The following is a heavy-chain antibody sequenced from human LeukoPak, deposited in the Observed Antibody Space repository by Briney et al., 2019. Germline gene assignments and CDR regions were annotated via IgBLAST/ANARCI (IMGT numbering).Heavy chain of an antibody. CDR3: AKDMDTAMVFDY. D-gene: IGHD5-18*01. Sequence: AISGSGGSTYYADSVKGRFTISRDNSKKTLYLQMNSLRAEDTAVYYCAKDMDTAMVFDYWGQGTLVTVSS. CDR2: ISGSGGST. V-gene: IGHV3-23*01. J-gene: IGHJ4*02.